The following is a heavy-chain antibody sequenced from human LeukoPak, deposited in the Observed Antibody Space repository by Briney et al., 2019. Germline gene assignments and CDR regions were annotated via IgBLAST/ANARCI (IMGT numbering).Heavy chain of an antibody. Sequence: GGSLRLSCAASGFTFSSYAMSWVRQAPGKGLEWVSATSGSGGSTYYADSVKGRFTISRDNSKNTLYLQMNSLRAEDTAVYYCATSYVWGSSDYWGQGTLVTVSS. CDR2: TSGSGGST. D-gene: IGHD3-16*01. V-gene: IGHV3-23*01. CDR3: ATSYVWGSSDY. J-gene: IGHJ4*02. CDR1: GFTFSSYA.